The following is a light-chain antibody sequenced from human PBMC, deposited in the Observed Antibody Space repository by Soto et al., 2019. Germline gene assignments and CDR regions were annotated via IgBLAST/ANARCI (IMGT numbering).Light chain of an antibody. Sequence: DLQMTQSPSSLSASVGDSVTITCRASQSISSYLNWYQQKPGKAPKLLIYAASSLQSGVPSRFSGSGSWTDFALTISSLQPEEFATYYCQQSYSTPPLTFGGGTKVEIK. CDR2: AAS. J-gene: IGKJ4*01. CDR3: QQSYSTPPLT. V-gene: IGKV1-39*01. CDR1: QSISSY.